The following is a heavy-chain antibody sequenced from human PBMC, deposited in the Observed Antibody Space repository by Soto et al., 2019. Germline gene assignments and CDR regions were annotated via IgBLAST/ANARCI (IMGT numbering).Heavy chain of an antibody. CDR3: ARKDKSGYFNWFDP. J-gene: IGHJ5*02. V-gene: IGHV5-51*01. D-gene: IGHD3-22*01. CDR2: IFPSDSDT. Sequence: GESLKISCRTSGYRFTSYWIAWVRQMPGKGLEWMGIIFPSDSDTRYSPSFQGQVTISADRSTSTVFLQWASLKASDTAVYLCARKDKSGYFNWFDPWGQGTLVTVSS. CDR1: GYRFTSYW.